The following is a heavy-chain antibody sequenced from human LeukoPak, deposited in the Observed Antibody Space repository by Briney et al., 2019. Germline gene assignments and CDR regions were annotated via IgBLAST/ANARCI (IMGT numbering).Heavy chain of an antibody. CDR3: AREGGDY. Sequence: PGGSLRLSCAASGFTFSNFGIHWVRQAPGKGLEWVVVISYDGSNKYYADSVKGRFTISRDNSKNTLYLQMGSLRAEDMAVYYCAREGGDYWGQGTLVTVSS. D-gene: IGHD3-16*01. CDR2: ISYDGSNK. CDR1: GFTFSNFG. V-gene: IGHV3-30*03. J-gene: IGHJ4*02.